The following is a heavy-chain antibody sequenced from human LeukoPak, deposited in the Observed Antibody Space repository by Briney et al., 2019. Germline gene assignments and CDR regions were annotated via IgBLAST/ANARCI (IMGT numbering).Heavy chain of an antibody. J-gene: IGHJ4*02. CDR2: IWYNGSNE. D-gene: IGHD5-24*01. CDR1: GFTFSSYG. V-gene: IGHV3-33*01. CDR3: ARGGAYNFYN. Sequence: GGSLRLSCAASGFTFSSYGIHWVRQAPGKRLEWVADIWYNGSNENYAASVKGRFTISRDNSKNPVFLQMNSLRAAGTAVYYCARGGAYNFYNWGEGALGTVSS.